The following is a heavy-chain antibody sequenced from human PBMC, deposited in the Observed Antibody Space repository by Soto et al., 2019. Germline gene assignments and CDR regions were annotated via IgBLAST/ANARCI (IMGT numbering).Heavy chain of an antibody. CDR2: IVVGSGNT. D-gene: IGHD3-22*01. CDR3: AADSGDSSRYLSYGMDV. V-gene: IGHV1-58*01. J-gene: IGHJ6*02. Sequence: SVKVSCKASGFTFTSAAVQWVRQARGQRLEWIGWIVVGSGNTNYAQKFQERVTITRDMSTSTAYMELSSLRSEDTAVYYCAADSGDSSRYLSYGMDVRGPGTTVTVSS. CDR1: GFTFTSAA.